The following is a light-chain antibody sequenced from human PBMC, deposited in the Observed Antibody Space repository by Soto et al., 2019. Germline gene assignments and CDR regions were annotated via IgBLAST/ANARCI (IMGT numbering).Light chain of an antibody. V-gene: IGKV4-1*01. CDR1: QSVLYSSDNKNY. Sequence: DIVMTQSPDSLAVSLGERATINCKSSQSVLYSSDNKNYLAWYQQKPGQPPKLLIYWASTRESGVPDRFSGSGSGTDFTLTISSLQAEDVAVSYCQQYYSTPWPFGQGTNVEIK. J-gene: IGKJ1*01. CDR3: QQYYSTPWP. CDR2: WAS.